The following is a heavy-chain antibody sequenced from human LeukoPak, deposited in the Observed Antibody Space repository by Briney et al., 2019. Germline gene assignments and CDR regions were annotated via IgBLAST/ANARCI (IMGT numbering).Heavy chain of an antibody. J-gene: IGHJ4*02. V-gene: IGHV5-51*01. D-gene: IGHD4-17*01. Sequence: GESLKISCKGSGYRFTDYWIGWVRQMPGKGLEWMGIISPDDSDTRYSPSFQGQVTISADESISTAYLQWSSLKASDTAMYYCARYRGDYVSLPSPFDFWGQGTLVTVSS. CDR2: ISPDDSDT. CDR3: ARYRGDYVSLPSPFDF. CDR1: GYRFTDYW.